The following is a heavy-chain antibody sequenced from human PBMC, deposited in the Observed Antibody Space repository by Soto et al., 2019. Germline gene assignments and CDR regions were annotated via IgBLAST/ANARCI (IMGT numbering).Heavy chain of an antibody. D-gene: IGHD3-22*01. Sequence: PGGSLRLSCAASGFTFSSYGMHWVRQAPGKGLEWVAVIWYDGSNKYYADSVKGRFTISRDNSKNTLYLQMNSLRAEDTAVYYCARGIMIPKYYYYGMDVWGQGTTVTVSS. CDR3: ARGIMIPKYYYYGMDV. V-gene: IGHV3-33*01. CDR1: GFTFSSYG. J-gene: IGHJ6*02. CDR2: IWYDGSNK.